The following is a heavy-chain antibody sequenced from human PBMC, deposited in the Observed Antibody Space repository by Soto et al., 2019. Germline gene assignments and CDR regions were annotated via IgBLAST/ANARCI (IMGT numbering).Heavy chain of an antibody. D-gene: IGHD2-2*02. CDR3: ARVNCSSTSCYKGGYYYYGMDV. CDR1: GGSVSSGSYY. CDR2: IYYSGST. V-gene: IGHV4-61*01. J-gene: IGHJ6*02. Sequence: QVQLQESGPGLVKPSETLSLTCTVSGGSVSSGSYYWSWIRQPPGKGLEWIGYIYYSGSTNYNPSLKSRVTISVDTSKNQFSLKRSSVTAAETAVYYWARVNCSSTSCYKGGYYYYGMDVGGQGTTVTVSS.